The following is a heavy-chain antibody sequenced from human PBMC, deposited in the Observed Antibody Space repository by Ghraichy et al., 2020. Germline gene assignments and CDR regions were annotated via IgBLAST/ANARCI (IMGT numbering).Heavy chain of an antibody. CDR1: GFTFSSYS. J-gene: IGHJ4*02. CDR2: ISYDGSVK. Sequence: GGSLRLSCAASGFTFSSYSMHWVRQAPGKGLEWVAVISYDGSVKYYADSVKGRFTISRDDSKATLYLQMSGLRAEDTALYFCARDPQVFGAAWSGGLGVWDQGTLVTVSS. V-gene: IGHV3-30*03. D-gene: IGHD3-16*01. CDR3: ARDPQVFGAAWSGGLGV.